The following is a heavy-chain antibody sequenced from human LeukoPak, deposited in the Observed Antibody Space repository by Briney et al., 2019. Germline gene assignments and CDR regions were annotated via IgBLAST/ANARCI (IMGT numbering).Heavy chain of an antibody. Sequence: GGSLRLSCAASGFTFSSYEMNWVRQAPGKGLEWLSYISSSDSAKYYADSVKGRFTISRDNAKNSLYLQMNNLRAEDTAVYYCARDAEVGTLFGVLSRYNWFDPWGQGTLVTVSS. V-gene: IGHV3-48*03. CDR1: GFTFSSYE. CDR3: ARDAEVGTLFGVLSRYNWFDP. J-gene: IGHJ5*02. CDR2: ISSSDSAK. D-gene: IGHD3-3*01.